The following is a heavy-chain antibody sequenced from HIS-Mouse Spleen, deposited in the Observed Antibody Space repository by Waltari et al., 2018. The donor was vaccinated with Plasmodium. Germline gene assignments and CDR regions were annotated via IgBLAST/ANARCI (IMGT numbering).Heavy chain of an antibody. D-gene: IGHD3-10*01. Sequence: QVQLQESGPGLVKPSETLSLTCTVSGYSIRSGYYWGWIRQPPGKGLEWIGSIYHSGSTYYNPSLKSRVTISVDTSKNQFSLKLSSVTAADTAVYYCARAYAGSGSYSRAFDYWGQGTLVTVSS. CDR1: GYSIRSGYY. CDR3: ARAYAGSGSYSRAFDY. J-gene: IGHJ4*02. V-gene: IGHV4-38-2*02. CDR2: IYHSGST.